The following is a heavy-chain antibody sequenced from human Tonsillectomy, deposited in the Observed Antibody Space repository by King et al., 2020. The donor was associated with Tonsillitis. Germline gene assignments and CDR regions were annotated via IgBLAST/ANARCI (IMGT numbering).Heavy chain of an antibody. CDR3: ARGFIVGANTDAFDI. CDR2: IYYVWTT. CDR1: GGPISSSGYY. Sequence: QLQESGPGLVKPSQTLSLTCTVSGGPISSSGYYWSWILQYPGKGLEWIAYIYYVWTTYPNPTLKSLVTISVDTSKNEFSLNLSSVTAADTAVYYCARGFIVGANTDAFDIWGQGTLVTVSS. D-gene: IGHD1-26*01. V-gene: IGHV4-31*01. J-gene: IGHJ3*02.